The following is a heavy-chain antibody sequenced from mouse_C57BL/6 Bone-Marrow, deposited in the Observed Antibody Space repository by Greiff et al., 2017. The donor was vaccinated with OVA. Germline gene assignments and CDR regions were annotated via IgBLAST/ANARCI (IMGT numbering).Heavy chain of an antibody. CDR3: ARRRGLGWYFDV. V-gene: IGHV1-63*01. Sequence: ESGAELVRPGTSVKMSCKASGYTFTNYWIGWAKQRPGHGLEWIGDIYPGGGYTNYNEKFKGKATLTADKSSSTAYMQFSSLTSEDSAIYYCARRRGLGWYFDVWGTGTTVTVSS. CDR1: GYTFTNYW. D-gene: IGHD4-1*01. CDR2: IYPGGGYT. J-gene: IGHJ1*03.